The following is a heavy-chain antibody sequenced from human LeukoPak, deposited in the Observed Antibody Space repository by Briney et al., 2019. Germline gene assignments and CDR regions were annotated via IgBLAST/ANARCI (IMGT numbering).Heavy chain of an antibody. J-gene: IGHJ3*02. V-gene: IGHV3-53*01. CDR2: IYTTGGT. CDR1: GFTVSSNY. Sequence: SGGSLRLSCAASGFTVSSNYMSWVRQAPGKGLEWVSVIYTTGGTDYADSVKGRFTISSDNSKNTLYLQMNSLRGEDTAVYYCARGGLGKEAFDIWGQGTMVTVSS. D-gene: IGHD3-10*01. CDR3: ARGGLGKEAFDI.